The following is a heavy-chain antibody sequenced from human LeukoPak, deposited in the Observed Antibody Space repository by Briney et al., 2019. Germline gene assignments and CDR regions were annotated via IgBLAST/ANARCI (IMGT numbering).Heavy chain of an antibody. D-gene: IGHD3-22*01. CDR3: ARAGMIEEPSAQNDY. CDR1: GYTFTSYY. Sequence: GASVKVSCKASGYTFTSYYIHWVRQAPGQGLEWMAWINPNSGGTNYAQKFQGRVTMTRDTSISTAYMEVSSLRFDDTAVYYCARAGMIEEPSAQNDYWGQGTLVTVSS. J-gene: IGHJ4*02. CDR2: INPNSGGT. V-gene: IGHV1-2*02.